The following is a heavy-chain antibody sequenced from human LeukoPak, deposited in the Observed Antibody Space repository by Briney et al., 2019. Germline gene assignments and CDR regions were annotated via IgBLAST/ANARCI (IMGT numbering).Heavy chain of an antibody. CDR2: INPNSGGT. CDR1: GYTLTGYY. CDR3: ATNQYGDYTLGDY. J-gene: IGHJ4*02. V-gene: IGHV1-2*02. Sequence: ASVKVSCKASGYTLTGYYIHWVRQAPGQGLEWMGWINPNSGGTNSAQKFQGRVTMTRDTSIGTAYMELSTLRSDDTAVYYCATNQYGDYTLGDYWGQGTLVSVSS. D-gene: IGHD4-17*01.